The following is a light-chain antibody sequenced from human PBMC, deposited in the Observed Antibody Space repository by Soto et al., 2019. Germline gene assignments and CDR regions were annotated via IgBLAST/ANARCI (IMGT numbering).Light chain of an antibody. Sequence: EIVMTQSPATLSVSPGERATLSCRASQSVSSNLAWYQQQHGQAPRLLIYGGSTRATGILARFISSGSGTEFTLTSSSLQYEDFAVYYCQQYNNWPPWTFGQGTKVEIK. CDR3: QQYNNWPPWT. J-gene: IGKJ1*01. CDR2: GGS. V-gene: IGKV3-15*01. CDR1: QSVSSN.